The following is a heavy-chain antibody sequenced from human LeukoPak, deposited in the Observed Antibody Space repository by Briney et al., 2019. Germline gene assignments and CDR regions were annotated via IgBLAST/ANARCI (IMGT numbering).Heavy chain of an antibody. Sequence: GGSLRLSCAASGFTFSSYAMHWVRQAPGKGLEWVAVISYDGSNKYYADSVKGRFTISRDNSKNTLYLQMNSLRAEDTAVYYCAKGTDIVVVDYGMDVWGKGTTVTVSS. CDR1: GFTFSSYA. J-gene: IGHJ6*04. CDR3: AKGTDIVVVDYGMDV. V-gene: IGHV3-30*04. CDR2: ISYDGSNK. D-gene: IGHD2-15*01.